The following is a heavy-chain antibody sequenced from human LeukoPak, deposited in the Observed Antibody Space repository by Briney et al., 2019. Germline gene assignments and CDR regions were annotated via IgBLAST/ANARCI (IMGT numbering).Heavy chain of an antibody. D-gene: IGHD1-26*01. V-gene: IGHV7-4-1*02. Sequence: ASVKVSCKASGYTFTGYYMHWVRQAPGQGLEWMGWINTNTGNPTYAQGFTGRFVFSLDTSVSTAYLQISSLKAEDTAVYYCAREPPWYSGSLQTNDYWGQGTLVTVSS. CDR2: INTNTGNP. CDR3: AREPPWYSGSLQTNDY. CDR1: GYTFTGYY. J-gene: IGHJ4*02.